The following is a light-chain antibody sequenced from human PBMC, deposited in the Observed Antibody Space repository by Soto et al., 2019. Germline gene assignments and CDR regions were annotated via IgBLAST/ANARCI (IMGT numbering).Light chain of an antibody. CDR3: QQYGSSLT. CDR1: QSVSSSY. CDR2: GAS. Sequence: EIVLTQSPGTLSLSPGERATLSCRASQSVSSSYLAWYQQKPGQAPRLLIYGASSRATGIPDRFSGSGSGTDFTLTISRLEPEDFAVYYCQQYGSSLTCGGGTKG. V-gene: IGKV3-20*01. J-gene: IGKJ4*01.